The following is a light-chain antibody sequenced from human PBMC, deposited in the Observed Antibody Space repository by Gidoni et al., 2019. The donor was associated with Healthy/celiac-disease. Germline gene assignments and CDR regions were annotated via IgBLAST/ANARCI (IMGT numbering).Light chain of an antibody. Sequence: QSALTQPASVSGSPGQSITISCTGTSSDVGSYNLVSWYQQHPGKAPKLMIYEGSKRPSGVSNRFSGSKSGNTASLTFSGLQAEDEADYYCCSYAGSSTPVVFGGGTKLTVL. V-gene: IGLV2-23*01. CDR1: SSDVGSYNL. CDR3: CSYAGSSTPVV. J-gene: IGLJ2*01. CDR2: EGS.